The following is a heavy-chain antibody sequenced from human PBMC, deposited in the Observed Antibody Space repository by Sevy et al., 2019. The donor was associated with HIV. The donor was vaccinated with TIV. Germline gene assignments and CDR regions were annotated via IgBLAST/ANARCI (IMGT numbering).Heavy chain of an antibody. CDR3: AKPLVVTTTRESDY. J-gene: IGHJ4*02. V-gene: IGHV3-23*01. Sequence: GGSLRLSCAASGFTFSSYAMSWVRQAPGKGLEWVSVISGSGGSTYYADSVKGRFTISRDNSKNTLYLQMNSLRAEDTAVYYCAKPLVVTTTRESDYWGQGTLVTVSS. CDR1: GFTFSSYA. D-gene: IGHD2-21*02. CDR2: ISGSGGST.